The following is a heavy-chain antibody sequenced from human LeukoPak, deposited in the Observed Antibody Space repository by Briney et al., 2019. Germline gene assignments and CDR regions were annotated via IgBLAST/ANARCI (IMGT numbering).Heavy chain of an antibody. CDR3: VKLSSRVSQTIDY. Sequence: PGGSLRLSCAASGFTVSSNYMSWVRQAPGKGLEWVSIIYGGGSTYFADSVKGRFTISRDNSKNTLYLQMSSLRAEDTAVYYCVKLSSRVSQTIDYWGQGTLVTVSS. J-gene: IGHJ4*02. V-gene: IGHV3-66*04. D-gene: IGHD6-13*01. CDR2: IYGGGST. CDR1: GFTVSSNY.